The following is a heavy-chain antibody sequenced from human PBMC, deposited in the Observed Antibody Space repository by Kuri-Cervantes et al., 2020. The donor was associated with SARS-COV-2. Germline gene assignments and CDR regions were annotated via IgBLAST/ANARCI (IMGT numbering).Heavy chain of an antibody. CDR2: IKQDGSEK. Sequence: GESLKISCAASGFTFSSYWMSWVRQAPGKGLEWVANIKQDGSEKYYVDSVKGRFTISRDNAKNSLYLQMNSLRAEDTAVYYCARDREFIAARIFDYWGQGTRGTVSS. J-gene: IGHJ4*02. V-gene: IGHV3-7*01. CDR1: GFTFSSYW. CDR3: ARDREFIAARIFDY. D-gene: IGHD6-6*01.